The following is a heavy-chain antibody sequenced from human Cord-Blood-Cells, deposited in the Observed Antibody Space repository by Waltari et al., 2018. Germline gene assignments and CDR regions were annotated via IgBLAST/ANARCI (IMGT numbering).Heavy chain of an antibody. V-gene: IGHV1-69*01. Sequence: QVQLVQSGAEVKKPGSSVKVSCKASGGTFSSNAISLVRQAPGQGLEWMGGRSPILGTANYAQKFQGRVTITADESTSTAYMELSSLRSEDTAVYYCATAVDTAMAYDAFDIWGQGTMVTVSS. CDR3: ATAVDTAMAYDAFDI. CDR2: RSPILGTA. J-gene: IGHJ3*02. D-gene: IGHD5-18*01. CDR1: GGTFSSNA.